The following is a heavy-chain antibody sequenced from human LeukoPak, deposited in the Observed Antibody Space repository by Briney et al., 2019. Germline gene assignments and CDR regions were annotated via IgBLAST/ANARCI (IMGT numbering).Heavy chain of an antibody. J-gene: IGHJ5*01. D-gene: IGHD6-6*01. Sequence: SETLSLTCAVSGGSISSSNWWSWVRQPPGKGLEWIGEIYHSGSTNYNPSLKSRVTMSVDTSKNHFSLRLSSVTAADTAVYYCARGRIAGKWFDSWGQGTQVTVSS. V-gene: IGHV4-4*02. CDR1: GGSISSSNW. CDR2: IYHSGST. CDR3: ARGRIAGKWFDS.